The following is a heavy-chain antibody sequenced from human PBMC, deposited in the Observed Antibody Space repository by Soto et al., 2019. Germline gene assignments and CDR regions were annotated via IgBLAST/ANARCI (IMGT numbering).Heavy chain of an antibody. V-gene: IGHV1-69*04. CDR2: IIPILGIA. Sequence: SVKVSCKAIGYSFTSHYMHWVRQAPGQGLEWMGRIIPILGIANYAQNLQGRVIMTADTSTSTAYMELRSLRSDDTAIYYCTREGSAPYYYYGMDAWGQGTTVTVSS. CDR3: TREGSAPYYYYGMDA. J-gene: IGHJ6*02. CDR1: GYSFTSHY. D-gene: IGHD3-10*01.